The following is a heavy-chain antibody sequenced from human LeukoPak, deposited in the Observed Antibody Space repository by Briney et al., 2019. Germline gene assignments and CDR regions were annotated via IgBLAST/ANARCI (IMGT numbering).Heavy chain of an antibody. V-gene: IGHV3-48*03. J-gene: IGHJ4*02. CDR3: ARLGYSSGWYRSHFDY. CDR2: ISDTGSTI. D-gene: IGHD6-19*01. CDR1: GFTFSSYE. Sequence: PGGSLRLSCAASGFTFSSYELNWVRQAPGKGLEWVSYISDTGSTIYYADSVEGRFTISRDNAKNSLYLQMNSLRAEDTAVYYCARLGYSSGWYRSHFDYWGQGTLVTVSS.